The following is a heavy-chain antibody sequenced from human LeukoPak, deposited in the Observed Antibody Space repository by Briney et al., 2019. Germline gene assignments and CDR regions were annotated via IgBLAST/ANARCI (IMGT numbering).Heavy chain of an antibody. J-gene: IGHJ6*03. CDR1: GFTFSTFA. V-gene: IGHV3-23*01. D-gene: IGHD3-10*01. Sequence: QTGGSLRLSCAASGFTFSTFAMIWVRQPPGKGLEWVSSIFPSGGEIHYADSVRGRFTISRDNSKSTLSLQMNSLRAEDTAVYYCATLDYGSGSYHYYMDVWGKGTTVTVSS. CDR3: ATLDYGSGSYHYYMDV. CDR2: IFPSGGEI.